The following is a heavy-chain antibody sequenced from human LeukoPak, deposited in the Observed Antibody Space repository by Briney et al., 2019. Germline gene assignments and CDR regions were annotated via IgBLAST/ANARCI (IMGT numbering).Heavy chain of an antibody. Sequence: GGSLRLSCVASGFPFSSYWMTWVRQAPGKGLEWVANIKQDGSKKSYVDSVKGRFTISRDNAKNSLYLQMNSLRAEDTAIYYCARGGSYYVSDLDYWGQGTLATVPS. CDR2: IKQDGSKK. D-gene: IGHD1-26*01. V-gene: IGHV3-7*04. J-gene: IGHJ4*02. CDR1: GFPFSSYW. CDR3: ARGGSYYVSDLDY.